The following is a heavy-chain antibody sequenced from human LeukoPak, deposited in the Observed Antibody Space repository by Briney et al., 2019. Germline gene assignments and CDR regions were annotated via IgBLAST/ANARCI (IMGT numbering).Heavy chain of an antibody. CDR2: ISGSGGST. CDR3: ATEITMVRGTYYFDY. CDR1: GFTFSSYA. D-gene: IGHD3-10*01. Sequence: GGSLRLSCAASGFTFSSYAMSWVRHAPGKGLEWVSAISGSGGSTYYADSVKGRFTISKDNSKTTLYLQMNSLRAEDTAVYYCATEITMVRGTYYFDYWGQGTLVTVSS. J-gene: IGHJ4*02. V-gene: IGHV3-23*01.